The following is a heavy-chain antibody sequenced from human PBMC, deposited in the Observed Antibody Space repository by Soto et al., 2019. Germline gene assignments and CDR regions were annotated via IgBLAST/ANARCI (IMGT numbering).Heavy chain of an antibody. J-gene: IGHJ6*02. D-gene: IGHD3-22*01. Sequence: SVKVSCKASGYTFTSYDINWVRQATGQGLEWMGWMNPNSGNTGYAQKFQGRVTMTRNTSISTAYMELSSLRSEDTAVYYCASLNNYYDSSGLRYYYYGMDVWGQGTTVTVSS. V-gene: IGHV1-8*01. CDR3: ASLNNYYDSSGLRYYYYGMDV. CDR2: MNPNSGNT. CDR1: GYTFTSYD.